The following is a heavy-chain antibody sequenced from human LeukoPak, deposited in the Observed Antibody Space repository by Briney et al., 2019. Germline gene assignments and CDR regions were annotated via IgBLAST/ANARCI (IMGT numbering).Heavy chain of an antibody. J-gene: IGHJ6*03. CDR1: GGSISSYY. D-gene: IGHD6-13*01. CDR3: ARHARHSSSWYNYYYYMDV. V-gene: IGHV4-59*08. CDR2: IYYSGSI. Sequence: PSETLSLTCTVSGGSISSYYWSWIRQPPGKGLEWIGYIYYSGSINYNPSLKSRVTISVDTSKNQFSLKLSSVTAADTAVYYCARHARHSSSWYNYYYYMDVWGKGTTVTISS.